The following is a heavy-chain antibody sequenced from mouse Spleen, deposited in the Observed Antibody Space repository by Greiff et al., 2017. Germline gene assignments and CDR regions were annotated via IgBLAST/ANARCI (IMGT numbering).Heavy chain of an antibody. CDR3: ARTLYYYGSSSTSSLGAMDY. Sequence: VQLVESGPGLVQPSQSLSITCTVSGFSLTSYGVHWVRQSPGKGLEWLGVIWSGGSTDYNAAFISRLSISKDNSKSQVFFKMNSLQANDTAIYYCARTLYYYGSSSTSSLGAMDYWGQGTSVTVSS. CDR1: GFSLTSYG. D-gene: IGHD1-1*01. V-gene: IGHV2-2*02. CDR2: IWSGGST. J-gene: IGHJ4*01.